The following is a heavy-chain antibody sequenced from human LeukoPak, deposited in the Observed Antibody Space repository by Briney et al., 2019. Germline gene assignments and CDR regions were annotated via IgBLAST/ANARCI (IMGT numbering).Heavy chain of an antibody. CDR3: ARAGGYCSSTSCSHYFDY. CDR1: GGSISSYY. D-gene: IGHD2-2*01. CDR2: IYYSGST. J-gene: IGHJ4*02. Sequence: PSETLSLTCTVSGGSISSYYWSWIRQPPGKGLEWIGYIYYSGSTHYNPSLKSRVTISVDTSKNQFSLKLSSVTAADTAVYYCARAGGYCSSTSCSHYFDYWGQGTLVTVSS. V-gene: IGHV4-59*01.